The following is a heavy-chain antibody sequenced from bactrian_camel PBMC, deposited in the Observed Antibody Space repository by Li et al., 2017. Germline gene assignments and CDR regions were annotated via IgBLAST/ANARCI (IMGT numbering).Heavy chain of an antibody. J-gene: IGHJ4*01. CDR3: AAAAGYGLTTPLAPSRYRY. CDR1: GATHYC. Sequence: VQLVESGGGSVQAGGSLTLSCAASGATHYCMSWFRQAPGKEREGVASVYSPRGLKTYAASVKGRSTISRDSATNTLTLQMNSLKPEDTAMYYCAAAAGYGLTTPLAPSRYRYWGQGTQVTVS. V-gene: IGHV3S42*01. CDR2: VYSPRGLK. D-gene: IGHD5*01.